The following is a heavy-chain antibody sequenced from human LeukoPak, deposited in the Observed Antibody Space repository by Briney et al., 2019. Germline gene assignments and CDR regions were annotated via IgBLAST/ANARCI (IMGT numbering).Heavy chain of an antibody. V-gene: IGHV3-9*01. CDR1: GFTFDDYA. CDR3: AKVLSRGTTLYYFDY. J-gene: IGHJ4*02. D-gene: IGHD4-11*01. Sequence: GRSLRLSCAASGFTFDDYAMHWVRQAPGKGLEWVSGISWNSGSIGYADSVKGRFTISRDNAKNSLYLQMNSLRAEDTALYYCAKVLSRGTTLYYFDYWGQGTLVTVSS. CDR2: ISWNSGSI.